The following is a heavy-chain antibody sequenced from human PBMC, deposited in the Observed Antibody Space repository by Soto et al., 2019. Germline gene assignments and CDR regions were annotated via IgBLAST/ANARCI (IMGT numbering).Heavy chain of an antibody. D-gene: IGHD4-17*01. J-gene: IGHJ4*02. CDR2: IYHSGST. V-gene: IGHV4-38-2*01. Sequence: SETLSLTCAVSGYSISSGYYCGWIRQPPGKGLEWIGSIYHSGSTYYNPSLKSRVTISVDTSKNQFSLKLSSVTAADTAVYYCARVPTTVTTLGYFDYWGQGTLVTVSS. CDR3: ARVPTTVTTLGYFDY. CDR1: GYSISSGYY.